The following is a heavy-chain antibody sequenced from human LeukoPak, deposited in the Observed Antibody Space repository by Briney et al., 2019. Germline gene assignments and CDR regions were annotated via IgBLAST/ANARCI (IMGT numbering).Heavy chain of an antibody. D-gene: IGHD6-19*01. CDR3: ARAGLIAVADFDY. CDR2: IYSDGST. CDR1: GFTVSSNY. Sequence: GGSLRLSCAASGFTVSSNYMSWVRQAPGKGLEWVSVIYSDGSTYYADSVKGRFTISRDNSKNTLYLQMNSLRVEDTAVYYCARAGLIAVADFDYWGQGTLVTVSS. J-gene: IGHJ4*02. V-gene: IGHV3-66*01.